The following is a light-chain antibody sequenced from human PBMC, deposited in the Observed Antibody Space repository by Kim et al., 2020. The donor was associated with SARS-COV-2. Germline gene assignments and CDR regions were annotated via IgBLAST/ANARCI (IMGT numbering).Light chain of an antibody. CDR1: QSISSR. V-gene: IGKV1-5*01. CDR3: QQYNSYTYT. J-gene: IGKJ2*01. CDR2: DAS. Sequence: IQMTQSPSTLSASVGDRVTITCRASQSISSRLAWYQQKPGKAPNLLIYDASSLESGVPSRFSGSGSGTEFTLSISSLQPDDFATYYCQQYNSYTYTFGQGTKLEI.